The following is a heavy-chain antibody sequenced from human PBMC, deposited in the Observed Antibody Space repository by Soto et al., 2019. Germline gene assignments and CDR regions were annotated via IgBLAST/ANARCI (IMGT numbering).Heavy chain of an antibody. Sequence: ASVKVSCKASGYTFTSYGISWVRQAPGQGLEWIGWISAYNGNTNYAQKLQGRVTMTTDTSTSTAYMELRSLRSDDTAVYYCTREGYCSGGSCYNNWFDPWAQGTLVTVSS. J-gene: IGHJ5*02. D-gene: IGHD2-15*01. V-gene: IGHV1-18*01. CDR1: GYTFTSYG. CDR3: TREGYCSGGSCYNNWFDP. CDR2: ISAYNGNT.